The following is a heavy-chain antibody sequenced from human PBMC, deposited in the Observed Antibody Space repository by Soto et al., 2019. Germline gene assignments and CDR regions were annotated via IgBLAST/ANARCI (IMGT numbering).Heavy chain of an antibody. V-gene: IGHV4-59*08. J-gene: IGHJ3*01. Sequence: SETLSLTCTVSGGSISSYYWSWIRQPPGKGLEWIGYIYYSGSTNYNPSLKSRVTISVDTSKNQFSLKLSSVTAADTAVYYCARRYGSAFDLWGQGTTVTVSS. CDR2: IYYSGST. CDR3: ARRYGSAFDL. D-gene: IGHD3-10*01. CDR1: GGSISSYY.